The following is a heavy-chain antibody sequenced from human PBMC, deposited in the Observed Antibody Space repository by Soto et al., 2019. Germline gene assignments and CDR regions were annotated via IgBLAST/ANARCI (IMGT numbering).Heavy chain of an antibody. CDR1: GFTFSSYA. CDR2: ISGSGGST. D-gene: IGHD6-13*01. J-gene: IGHJ6*03. CDR3: AKDLTGYSSSWYSLNYYYYMDV. V-gene: IGHV3-23*01. Sequence: GGSLRLSCAASGFTFSSYAMSWVRQAPGKGLEWVSAISGSGGSTYYADSVKGRFTISRDNSKNTLYLQMNSLRAEDTAVYYCAKDLTGYSSSWYSLNYYYYMDVGGKGTTVTVSS.